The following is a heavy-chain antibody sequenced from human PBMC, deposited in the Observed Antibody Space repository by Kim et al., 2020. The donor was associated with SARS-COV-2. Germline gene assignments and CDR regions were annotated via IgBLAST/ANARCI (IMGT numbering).Heavy chain of an antibody. CDR1: GYTFTSYY. D-gene: IGHD2-15*01. Sequence: ASVKVSCKASGYTFTSYYMHWVRQAPGQGLEWMGIINPSGGSTSYAQKFQGRVTMTRDTSTSTVYMELSSLRSEDTAVYYCARGPIVRRQMIHPPIPFDYWGQGTLVTVSS. J-gene: IGHJ4*02. CDR2: INPSGGST. CDR3: ARGPIVRRQMIHPPIPFDY. V-gene: IGHV1-46*01.